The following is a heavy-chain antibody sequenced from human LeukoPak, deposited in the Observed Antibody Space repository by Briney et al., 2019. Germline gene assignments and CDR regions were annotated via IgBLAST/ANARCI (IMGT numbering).Heavy chain of an antibody. CDR1: GGSISSYY. D-gene: IGHD5-12*01. CDR3: ARVYSGYDGGFDY. J-gene: IGHJ4*02. CDR2: IYYSGST. Sequence: SETLSLTCTVSGGSISSYYWSWIRQPPGKGLEWIGYIYYSGSTNYNPSLKSRVTISVDTSKNQFSLKLSSVTAADTAVYYCARVYSGYDGGFDYWGQGTLVTVSS. V-gene: IGHV4-59*01.